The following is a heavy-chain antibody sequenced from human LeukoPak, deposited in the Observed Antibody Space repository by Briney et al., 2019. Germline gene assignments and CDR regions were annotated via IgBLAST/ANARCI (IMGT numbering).Heavy chain of an antibody. V-gene: IGHV3-23*01. CDR2: ISDRDHNT. D-gene: IGHD5/OR15-5a*01. J-gene: IGHJ4*02. CDR3: AKGGLSRAGLDF. Sequence: GGSLRLSCAASGFIFSAYWMGWVRQAPGKRLEWVSSISDRDHNTYYADSVKGRFTISRDNSKNTLYLQMKSVRAEDTAVYYFAKGGLSRAGLDFWGQGTLVTVSS. CDR1: GFIFSAYW.